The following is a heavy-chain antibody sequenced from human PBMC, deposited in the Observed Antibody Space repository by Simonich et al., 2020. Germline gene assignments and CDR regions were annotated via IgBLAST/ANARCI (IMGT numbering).Heavy chain of an antibody. CDR1: GYTFTGYY. V-gene: IGHV1-2*02. D-gene: IGHD3-22*01. CDR3: ARGSYDSSGYYLDDAFDI. J-gene: IGHJ3*02. Sequence: QVQLVQSGAEVKKPGASVKVSCKASGYTFTGYYMHWVRQAPGQGLEWMGWIKPNSGGTNYAQKFQGRVTMTRDTSISTAYMELSRLRSDDTAAYYGARGSYDSSGYYLDDAFDIWGQGTMVTVSS. CDR2: IKPNSGGT.